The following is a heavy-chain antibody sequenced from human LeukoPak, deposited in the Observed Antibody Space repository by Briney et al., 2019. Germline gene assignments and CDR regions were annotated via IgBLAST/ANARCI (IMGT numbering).Heavy chain of an antibody. CDR2: ISNTATNA. D-gene: IGHD6-19*01. V-gene: IGHV3-23*01. CDR1: GFTFSTCA. J-gene: IGHJ6*02. Sequence: GGSLRLSCAASGFTFSTCAMTWVRQAPGKGLEWVSVISNTATNAYYADSVKGRFTISRDNSKSTLYLQMNSLRAEDTAVYYCTKDGAGTYYGIDVWGQGTTVTVSS. CDR3: TKDGAGTYYGIDV.